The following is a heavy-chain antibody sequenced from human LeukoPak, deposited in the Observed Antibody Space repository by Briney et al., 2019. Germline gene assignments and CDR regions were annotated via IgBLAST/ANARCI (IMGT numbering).Heavy chain of an antibody. CDR2: IWYDGSNK. V-gene: IGHV3-33*01. CDR3: ARLGSGWAIDY. CDR1: GFTFSSYG. D-gene: IGHD6-19*01. Sequence: GGSLRLSCAASGFTFSSYGILWVRQAPGKGLEWEAVIWYDGSNKYYADSVKGRFTIYRDQSKKRVYLQMNSLRADDTAVYYCARLGSGWAIDYWGQGTLVTVSS. J-gene: IGHJ4*02.